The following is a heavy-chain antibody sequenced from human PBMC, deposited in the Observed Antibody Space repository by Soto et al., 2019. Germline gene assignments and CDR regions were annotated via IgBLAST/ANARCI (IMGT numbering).Heavy chain of an antibody. Sequence: EVQLVESGGGLVQPGGSLRLSCAASGFTFSSYSMNWVRQAPGKGLEWVSYISSSSSTIYYADSVKGRFTISRDNAKNSLYLQMNSLRAEDTAVYYCARGKVYRSGWYGSPQYYFDYWGQGTLVTVSS. CDR2: ISSSSSTI. J-gene: IGHJ4*02. CDR1: GFTFSSYS. V-gene: IGHV3-48*01. CDR3: ARGKVYRSGWYGSPQYYFDY. D-gene: IGHD6-19*01.